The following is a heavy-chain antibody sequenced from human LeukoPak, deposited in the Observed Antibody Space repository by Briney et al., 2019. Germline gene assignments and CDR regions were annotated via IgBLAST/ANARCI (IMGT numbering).Heavy chain of an antibody. V-gene: IGHV4-31*03. D-gene: IGHD1-26*01. CDR2: IYYSGST. CDR1: GGSISSGGYY. Sequence: TLSLTCTVSGGSISSGGYYWSWIRQHPGKGLEWIGYIYYSGSTYYNPSLKSRVTISVDTSKNQFSLKLSSVTAADTAVYYCARGRSNYYGMDVWGQGTTVTVSS. CDR3: ARGRSNYYGMDV. J-gene: IGHJ6*02.